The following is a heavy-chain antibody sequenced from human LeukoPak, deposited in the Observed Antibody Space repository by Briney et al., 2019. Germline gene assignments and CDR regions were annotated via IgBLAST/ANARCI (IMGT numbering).Heavy chain of an antibody. Sequence: PGGSLRLSCAASEFTFSNYAMSWVRQAPGKGLEWVSAISGSGGSTYYADSVKGRFTISRDNSKNTLYLQMNSLRAEDTAVYYCAKENYDSSGYTQSDYWGQGTLVTVSS. CDR2: ISGSGGST. J-gene: IGHJ4*02. CDR1: EFTFSNYA. CDR3: AKENYDSSGYTQSDY. D-gene: IGHD3-22*01. V-gene: IGHV3-23*01.